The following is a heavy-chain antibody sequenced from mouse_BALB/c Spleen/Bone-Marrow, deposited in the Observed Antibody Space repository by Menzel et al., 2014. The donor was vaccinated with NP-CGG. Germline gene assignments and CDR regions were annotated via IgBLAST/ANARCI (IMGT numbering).Heavy chain of an antibody. V-gene: IGHV7-3*02. CDR1: GFTFTDYY. CDR3: ARDMGGLLFDY. D-gene: IGHD2-3*01. CDR2: IRNKAYSYTT. J-gene: IGHJ2*01. Sequence: EVQGVESGGGLVQPGGSLRLSCATSGFTFTDYYMNWVRRPPGKALEWLGFIRNKAYSYTTEYSASVKGRFTISRDNSQSILYLQMNTLRAEDSATYYCARDMGGLLFDYWGQGTTLTVSS.